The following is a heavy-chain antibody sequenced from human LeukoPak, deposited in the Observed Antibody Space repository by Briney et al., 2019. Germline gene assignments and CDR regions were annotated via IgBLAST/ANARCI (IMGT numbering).Heavy chain of an antibody. V-gene: IGHV3-21*01. D-gene: IGHD6-19*01. CDR1: GFTFTDYS. CDR3: ARSDSSGWYTFEYFQH. Sequence: GGSLRLSCAAAGFTFTDYSMNWVRQAPGKGLEWVSTISSDSGHIYYADSVKGRFTISRDNAENSLYLQMNSLRAEDTAVYYCARSDSSGWYTFEYFQHWGQGTLVTVSS. J-gene: IGHJ1*01. CDR2: ISSDSGHI.